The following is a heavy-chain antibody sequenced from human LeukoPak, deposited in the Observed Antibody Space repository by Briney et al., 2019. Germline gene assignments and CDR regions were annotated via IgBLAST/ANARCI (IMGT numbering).Heavy chain of an antibody. CDR3: AKGAARTSALVYWYFDL. CDR2: ISWNSGSI. D-gene: IGHD6-6*01. Sequence: PGGSLRLSCAASGFTFCSYAMSWVRQAPGKGLEWGSGISWNSGSIGYADSVKGRFTISRDNAKNSLYLQMNSLRAEDTALYYCAKGAARTSALVYWYFDLWGRGTLVTVSS. J-gene: IGHJ2*01. V-gene: IGHV3-9*01. CDR1: GFTFCSYA.